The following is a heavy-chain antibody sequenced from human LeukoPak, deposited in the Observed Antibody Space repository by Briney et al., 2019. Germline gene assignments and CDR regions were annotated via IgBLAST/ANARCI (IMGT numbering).Heavy chain of an antibody. CDR3: ARGDVGYYDFWSGYPRAFDY. D-gene: IGHD3-3*01. V-gene: IGHV4-59*01. CDR2: IYYSGST. J-gene: IGHJ4*02. Sequence: SETLSLTCTVSGGSISSYYWSWIRQPPGKGLEWNGYIYYSGSTNYNPSLKSRVTISVDTSKNQFSLKLSSVTAADTAVYYWARGDVGYYDFWSGYPRAFDYWGQGTLVTVSS. CDR1: GGSISSYY.